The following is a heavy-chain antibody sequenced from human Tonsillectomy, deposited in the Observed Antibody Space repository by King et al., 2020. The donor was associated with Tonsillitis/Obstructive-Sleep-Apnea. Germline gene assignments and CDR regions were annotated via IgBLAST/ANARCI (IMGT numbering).Heavy chain of an antibody. CDR2: ISGSGVST. V-gene: IGHV3-23*04. Sequence: VQLVESGGGLVQPGGSLRLSCAASGFIFSSYDMTWVRQAPGKGLEWVSGISGSGVSTYYADSVKGRFTISRDNSKTTLYLQMNSLRAEDTAVYYCAKHAAPVGARTYNYGMDVWGQGTTVTVSS. J-gene: IGHJ6*02. D-gene: IGHD3-16*01. CDR1: GFIFSSYD. CDR3: AKHAAPVGARTYNYGMDV.